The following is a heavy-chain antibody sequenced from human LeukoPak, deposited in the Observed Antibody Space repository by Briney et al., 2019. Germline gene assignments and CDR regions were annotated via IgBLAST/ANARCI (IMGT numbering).Heavy chain of an antibody. CDR1: GFTFSGSA. D-gene: IGHD1-26*01. CDR3: AKDAVGATAYYFDY. Sequence: GGSLRLSCAASGFTFSGSAMHWVRQASGKGLEWVGRIRSKANSYATAYAASVKGRFIISRDDSKNTAYLQMNSLRAEDTAVYYCAKDAVGATAYYFDYWGQGTLVTVSS. J-gene: IGHJ4*02. CDR2: IRSKANSYAT. V-gene: IGHV3-73*01.